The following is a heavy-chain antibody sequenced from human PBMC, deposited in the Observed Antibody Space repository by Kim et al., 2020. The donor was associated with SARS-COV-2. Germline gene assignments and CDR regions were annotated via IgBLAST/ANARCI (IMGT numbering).Heavy chain of an antibody. CDR1: GFSVKSNY. V-gene: IGHV3-53*01. Sequence: GGSLRLSCAASGFSVKSNYMSWVRQAPGKGLEWVSVVYSGGKTFYADSVRGRFTISRDISENTVSLQMDSLRPDDSAIYYCTRHSPALFDLWGQGTVVTV. CDR3: TRHSPALFDL. D-gene: IGHD2-2*01. J-gene: IGHJ4*02. CDR2: VYSGGKT.